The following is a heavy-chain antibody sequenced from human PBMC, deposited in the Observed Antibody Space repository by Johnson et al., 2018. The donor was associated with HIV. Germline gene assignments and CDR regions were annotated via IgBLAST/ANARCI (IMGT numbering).Heavy chain of an antibody. CDR2: ISYDGSNK. V-gene: IGHV3-30*19. D-gene: IGHD1-26*01. CDR1: GFTFSTYG. CDR3: ARDYREANAFDI. J-gene: IGHJ3*02. Sequence: QVQLVESGGGVVQPGGSLRLSCAASGFTFSTYGMHWVRQAPGKGLEWVAVISYDGSNKYYADSVKGRFTISRDNSKNTLYLQMNSLRAEDTAVYYCARDYREANAFDIWGQGTMVTVSS.